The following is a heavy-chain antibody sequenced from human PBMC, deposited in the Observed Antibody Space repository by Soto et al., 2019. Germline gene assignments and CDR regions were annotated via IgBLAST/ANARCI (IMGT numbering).Heavy chain of an antibody. D-gene: IGHD3-16*02. CDR2: ISYDGSNK. CDR1: GFTFSSYG. J-gene: IGHJ6*02. Sequence: GGSLRLSCTASGFTFSSYGMHWVRQAPGKGLEWVAVISYDGSNKYYADSVKGRFTISRDNSKNTLYLQMNSLRAEDTAVYYCAKDIFVTTLYYYYYGMDVWGQGTTVTVSS. V-gene: IGHV3-30*18. CDR3: AKDIFVTTLYYYYYGMDV.